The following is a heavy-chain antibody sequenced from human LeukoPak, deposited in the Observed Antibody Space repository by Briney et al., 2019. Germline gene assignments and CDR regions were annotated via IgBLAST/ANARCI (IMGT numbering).Heavy chain of an antibody. D-gene: IGHD6-13*01. CDR1: GYSFTGHY. Sequence: ASVKVSCKASGYSFTGHYMHWVRQAPGQGLEWMGWINPKSGGTNYAQKFQGRVTMTRDTSISTAYMDMSSLRSDDTAVYYCARDGSSSWFRDYYYYYMDVWGKGTTVTVSS. CDR2: INPKSGGT. CDR3: ARDGSSSWFRDYYYYYMDV. V-gene: IGHV1-2*02. J-gene: IGHJ6*03.